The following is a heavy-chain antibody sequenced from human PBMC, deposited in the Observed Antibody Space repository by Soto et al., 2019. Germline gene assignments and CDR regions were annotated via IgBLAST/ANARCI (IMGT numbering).Heavy chain of an antibody. J-gene: IGHJ4*02. Sequence: QVQLVESGGGVVQPGRSLRLSCAASGFTFSSYGLHWVRQAPGKGLEWVAVIWYDGSNKYYADSVKGRFTISSDNSKNPLYLQMNSLRAEDTAVYDCARGPPDNSVLDYWGQGTLVTVSS. CDR2: IWYDGSNK. CDR3: ARGPPDNSVLDY. D-gene: IGHD2-21*01. V-gene: IGHV3-33*01. CDR1: GFTFSSYG.